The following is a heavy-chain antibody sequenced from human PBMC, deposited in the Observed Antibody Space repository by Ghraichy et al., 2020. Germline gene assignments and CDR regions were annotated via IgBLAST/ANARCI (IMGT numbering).Heavy chain of an antibody. CDR3: AKDFSGVVAATFDY. J-gene: IGHJ4*02. V-gene: IGHV3-9*01. Sequence: GGSLRLSCAASGFTFDDYAMHWVRQPPGKGLEWVSGISWNSRNLAYADSVKGRFTISRDNAQISLYLQMNSLRAEDTALYYCAKDFSGVVAATFDYWGQGTLVTVSS. D-gene: IGHD2-15*01. CDR1: GFTFDDYA. CDR2: ISWNSRNL.